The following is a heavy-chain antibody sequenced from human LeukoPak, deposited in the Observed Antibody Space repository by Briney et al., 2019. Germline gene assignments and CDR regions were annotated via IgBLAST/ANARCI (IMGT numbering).Heavy chain of an antibody. CDR3: ARGVGATISYYHYYIDV. J-gene: IGHJ6*03. D-gene: IGHD1-26*01. CDR2: INPSGGST. CDR1: GYTFTSYY. V-gene: IGHV1-46*01. Sequence: GASVKVSCKASGYTFTSYYMHWVRQAPGQGLEWMGIINPSGGSTSYAQKFQGRVTMTRDTSTSTVYMELSSLRSEDTAVYYCARGVGATISYYHYYIDVWGKGTTVTVSS.